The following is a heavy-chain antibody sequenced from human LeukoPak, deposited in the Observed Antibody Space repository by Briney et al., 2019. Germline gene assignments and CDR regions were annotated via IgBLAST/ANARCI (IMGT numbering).Heavy chain of an antibody. CDR1: GFTFSSHA. Sequence: GGSLRLSCAASGFTFSSHAMTWVRQAPGKGLEWVSAISRSGDITYYADSVKGRFTISRDISKNTLYLQMNSLRAEDTAIYYCASEDVDTGDFWGQGTLVTVSS. CDR3: ASEDVDTGDF. D-gene: IGHD5-18*01. V-gene: IGHV3-23*01. CDR2: ISRSGDIT. J-gene: IGHJ4*02.